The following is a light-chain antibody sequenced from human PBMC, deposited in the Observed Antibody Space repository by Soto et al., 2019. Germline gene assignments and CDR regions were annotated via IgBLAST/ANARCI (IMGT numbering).Light chain of an antibody. CDR2: WAS. CDR3: QQYYSAPQT. J-gene: IGKJ2*01. Sequence: DIVMTQSPDSLAVSLGERATINCKSSQSVLYRSSNKNYLAWYQQKPGQPPKLLIYWASTRESGVPDRFSGSGSGTDFNLTISSLQAEDVAVYYCQQYYSAPQTFGQGTKLEIK. V-gene: IGKV4-1*01. CDR1: QSVLYRSSNKNY.